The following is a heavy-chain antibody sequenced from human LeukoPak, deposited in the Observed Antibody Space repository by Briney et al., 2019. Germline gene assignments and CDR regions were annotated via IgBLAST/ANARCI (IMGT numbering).Heavy chain of an antibody. D-gene: IGHD1-20*01. CDR2: IYYSGST. CDR3: ARAYDWNEDYFDF. V-gene: IGHV4-39*01. Sequence: SETLSLTCAVSGGSISSGGYSWSWIRQPPGKGLEWIGSIYYSGSTYYNPSLKSRVTISVDTSKNQFSLKLSSVTAADTAFYYCARAYDWNEDYFDFWGQGTLVTVSS. CDR1: GGSISSGGYS. J-gene: IGHJ4*02.